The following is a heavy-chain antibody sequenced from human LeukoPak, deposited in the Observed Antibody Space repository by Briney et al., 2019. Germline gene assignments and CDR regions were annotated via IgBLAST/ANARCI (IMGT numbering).Heavy chain of an antibody. CDR3: ARVPVDTFELFY. CDR1: GGSISSYY. D-gene: IGHD3-16*01. V-gene: IGHV4-59*01. Sequence: SETLSLTCTVSGGSISSYYWSWIRQPPGKGLEWIGYIYYSGSTNYNPSLKSRVTISVDTSKNQFSLKLSSVTAADTAVYYCARVPVDTFELFYWGQGTLVTVSS. CDR2: IYYSGST. J-gene: IGHJ4*02.